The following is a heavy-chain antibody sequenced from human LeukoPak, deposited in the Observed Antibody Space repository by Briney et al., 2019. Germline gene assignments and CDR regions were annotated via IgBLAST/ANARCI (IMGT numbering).Heavy chain of an antibody. CDR3: ARHFDYSGYYFDY. Sequence: TSGTLSLTCTVSGGSISTTSYSWGWIRQPPGKGLEWIGYISYSGSTYYNPSLKSRVTISVDTSKNQFSLKLSSVTAADTAEYYCARHFDYSGYYFDYWGQGTLVTVSS. V-gene: IGHV4-39*01. CDR1: GGSISTTSYS. J-gene: IGHJ4*02. CDR2: ISYSGST. D-gene: IGHD2-15*01.